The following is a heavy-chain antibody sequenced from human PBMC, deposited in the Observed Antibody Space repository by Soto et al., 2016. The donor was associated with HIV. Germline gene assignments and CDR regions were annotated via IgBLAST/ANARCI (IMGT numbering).Heavy chain of an antibody. Sequence: QVQLVQSGAEVKKPGSSVKVSCKASGGTFSRYAISWVRQAPGQGLEWMGGIIPLFGRTNYAQKFQGRVTITADESTSTVYMELSSLRSEDTAVYYCARERGVYYDILTGYSPDSFDIWGPRDNGHRLF. CDR1: GGTFSRYA. CDR3: ARERGVYYDILTGYSPDSFDI. J-gene: IGHJ3*02. V-gene: IGHV1-69*13. CDR2: IIPLFGRT. D-gene: IGHD3-9*01.